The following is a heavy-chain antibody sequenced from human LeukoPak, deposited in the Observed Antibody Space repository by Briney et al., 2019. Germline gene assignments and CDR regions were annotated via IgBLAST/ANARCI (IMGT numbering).Heavy chain of an antibody. Sequence: GGSLRLSCAVSGFTFSDHYMDWVRQAPGKGLEWVGRTRSKARSYTTEYAASVKGRFTVSRDDPKNSLYQQMNSLKSEDTAVYYCARAGAQDYYQYGMDVWGQGTTVTVS. V-gene: IGHV3-72*01. J-gene: IGHJ6*02. CDR2: TRSKARSYTT. CDR3: ARAGAQDYYQYGMDV. CDR1: GFTFSDHY.